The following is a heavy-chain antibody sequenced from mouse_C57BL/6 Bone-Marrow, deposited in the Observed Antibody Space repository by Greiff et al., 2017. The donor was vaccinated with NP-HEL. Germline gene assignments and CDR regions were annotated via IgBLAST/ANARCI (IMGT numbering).Heavy chain of an antibody. V-gene: IGHV8-8*01. CDR2: IWWDDDK. Sequence: QVTLNESGPGILQPSQTLSLTCSFSGFSLSTFGMGVGWIRQPSGKGLEWLAHIWWDDDKYYNPALKSRLTISKDTSKNQVFLKIANVDTADTATYYCARMSYYGSSWYFDVWGTGTTGTVSS. D-gene: IGHD1-1*01. CDR1: GFSLSTFGMG. J-gene: IGHJ1*03. CDR3: ARMSYYGSSWYFDV.